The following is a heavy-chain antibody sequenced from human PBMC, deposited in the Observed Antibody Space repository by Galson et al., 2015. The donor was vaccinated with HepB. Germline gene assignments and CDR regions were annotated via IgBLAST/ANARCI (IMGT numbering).Heavy chain of an antibody. CDR3: AKGYFSAVAGTAVDY. Sequence: SLRLSCAASGFTFDDYAMHWGRQAPGKGLEWVSGISWNSGSIGYADSVKGRFTISRDNAKNSLYLQMNSLRAEDTALYYCAKGYFSAVAGTAVDYWGQGTLVTVSS. J-gene: IGHJ4*02. CDR1: GFTFDDYA. D-gene: IGHD6-19*01. V-gene: IGHV3-9*01. CDR2: ISWNSGSI.